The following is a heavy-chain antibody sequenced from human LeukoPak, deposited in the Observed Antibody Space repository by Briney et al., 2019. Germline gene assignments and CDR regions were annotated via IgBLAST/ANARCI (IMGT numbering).Heavy chain of an antibody. J-gene: IGHJ4*02. D-gene: IGHD3-10*01. Sequence: PGGSLRLSCAAYGFTFSSYSMNWVRQAPGKGLEWVSYISSSSSTIYYADSVKGRFTISRDNAKNSLYLQMNSLRAEDTAVYYCASEITDYYGSGSYYNEPFDYWGQGTLVTVSS. CDR2: ISSSSSTI. V-gene: IGHV3-48*01. CDR1: GFTFSSYS. CDR3: ASEITDYYGSGSYYNEPFDY.